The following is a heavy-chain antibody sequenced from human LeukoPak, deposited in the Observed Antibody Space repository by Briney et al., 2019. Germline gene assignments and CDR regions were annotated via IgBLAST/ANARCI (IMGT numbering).Heavy chain of an antibody. D-gene: IGHD1-14*01. J-gene: IGHJ4*02. Sequence: GSVKVSCKASGYTFTNYDINWVRQATGRGLEWMGGMNANSGNTGYAQKFQGRVTMTRNTFISTAYMELSSQTSEDTSAYYCGIYPETTYPWWGQGTLVTVSS. CDR3: GIYPETTYPW. CDR2: MNANSGNT. CDR1: GYTFTNYD. V-gene: IGHV1-8*01.